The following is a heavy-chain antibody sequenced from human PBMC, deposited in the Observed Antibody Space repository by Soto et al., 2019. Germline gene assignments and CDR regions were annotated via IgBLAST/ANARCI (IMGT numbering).Heavy chain of an antibody. Sequence: EVQLLESGGGLVQPGGSLRLSCAASGFTFSTYWMSWVRQAPGKGLEWVATIKDDGSDIYYVDSVRGRFTISRDNAENSLYLQMRGLRADVTAVYYCVSGCGTSNCPYYLDVWGKGTTVIVSS. V-gene: IGHV3-7*01. J-gene: IGHJ6*03. CDR3: VSGCGTSNCPYYLDV. CDR1: GFTFSTYW. CDR2: IKDDGSDI. D-gene: IGHD1-1*01.